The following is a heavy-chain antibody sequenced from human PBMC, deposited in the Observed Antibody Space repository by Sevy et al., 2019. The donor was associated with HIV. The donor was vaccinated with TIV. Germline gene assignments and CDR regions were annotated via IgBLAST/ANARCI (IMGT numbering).Heavy chain of an antibody. Sequence: GGSLRLSCAASGFTFSSYSMNWVRQAPGKGLEWVSYISSSSSTIYYADSVKGRFTISRDNAKNSLYLQMKSLRDEDTALYYCARDHLVRGVIVNFDYWGQGTLVTVSS. D-gene: IGHD3-10*01. CDR2: ISSSSSTI. J-gene: IGHJ4*02. V-gene: IGHV3-48*02. CDR3: ARDHLVRGVIVNFDY. CDR1: GFTFSSYS.